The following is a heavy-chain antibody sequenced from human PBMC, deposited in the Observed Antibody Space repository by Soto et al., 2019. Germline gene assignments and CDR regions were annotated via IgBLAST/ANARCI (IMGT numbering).Heavy chain of an antibody. CDR2: ISTSGATR. J-gene: IGHJ4*02. Sequence: EVQLVESGGGLVQPGGSLRLSCVASGFTFSTDSMNWVRQAPGKGLEWVAHISTSGATRYYADSVKGRFTISRDNAKTSLYLLMASLRNEDTAVYYCARFFGSGFDYWGQGTLVTVSS. CDR3: ARFFGSGFDY. D-gene: IGHD6-19*01. CDR1: GFTFSTDS. V-gene: IGHV3-48*02.